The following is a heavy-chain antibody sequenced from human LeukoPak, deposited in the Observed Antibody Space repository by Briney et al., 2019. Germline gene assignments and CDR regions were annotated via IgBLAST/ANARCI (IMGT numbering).Heavy chain of an antibody. J-gene: IGHJ4*02. CDR3: AREAPGGSGWTYFDY. D-gene: IGHD6-19*01. CDR1: GGSVSGHY. CDR2: IYASGST. Sequence: PSETLSLTCAVSGGSVSGHYWDWIRQPPGKGLEWIGYIYASGSTNYNPSLKSRVTTSVDTSENHFSLKLTSVTAADTAVYYCAREAPGGSGWTYFDYWGQGSLVTVSS. V-gene: IGHV4-59*02.